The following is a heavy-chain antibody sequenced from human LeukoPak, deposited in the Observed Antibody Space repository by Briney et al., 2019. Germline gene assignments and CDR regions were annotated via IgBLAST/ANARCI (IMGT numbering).Heavy chain of an antibody. CDR1: GGTFSSYA. J-gene: IGHJ6*02. CDR2: IIPIFGTA. V-gene: IGHV1-69*05. CDR3: ARHIYYHYGMDV. Sequence: SVKVSCKASGGTFSSYAISWVRQAPGQGLEWMEGIIPIFGTANYAQKFQGRVTMTRDTSTSTVYMELSSLRSEDTAVYYCARHIYYHYGMDVWGQGTTVTVSS.